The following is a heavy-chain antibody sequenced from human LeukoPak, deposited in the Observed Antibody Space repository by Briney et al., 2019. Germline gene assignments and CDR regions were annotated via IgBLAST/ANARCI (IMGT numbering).Heavy chain of an antibody. Sequence: PSETLSLTCNVSGESISSHYWSWTRQSPGKGLEWIGYVTNSGTTKFNPSLKSRVTISRDTSKNQISLRLSSVTAADTAVYYCARDLYVYMDVWGKGTTVTVSS. CDR2: VTNSGTT. D-gene: IGHD3-16*01. CDR1: GESISSHY. V-gene: IGHV4-59*11. J-gene: IGHJ6*03. CDR3: ARDLYVYMDV.